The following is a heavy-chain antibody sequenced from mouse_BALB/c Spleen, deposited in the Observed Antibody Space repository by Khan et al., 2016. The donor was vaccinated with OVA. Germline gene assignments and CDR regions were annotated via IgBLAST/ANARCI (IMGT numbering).Heavy chain of an antibody. J-gene: IGHJ1*01. CDR3: ARHRWDGFHWYFDV. V-gene: IGHV5-6*01. CDR1: GFTFSNYG. D-gene: IGHD4-1*01. Sequence: EVELVESGGDLVKPGGSLKLSCAGSGFTFSNYGMSWVRQTPDKRLEWVATISSDGTYTYYPDSVKGRFTISRDNAKNTLYLQMSSLKSEDTAMXYCARHRWDGFHWYFDVWGAGTTVTVSS. CDR2: ISSDGTYT.